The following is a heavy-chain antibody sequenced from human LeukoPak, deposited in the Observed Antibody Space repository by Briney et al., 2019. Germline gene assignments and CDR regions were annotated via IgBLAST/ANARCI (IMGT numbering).Heavy chain of an antibody. CDR1: GFTFSSYG. Sequence: PGGSLRLSCAASGFTFSSYGMSWVRQAPGKGLEWVSSISSSSSYIYYADSVKGRFTISRDNAKNSLYLQMNSLRAEDTAVYYCARSIAARGYYYYYMDVWGKGTTVTVSS. CDR3: ARSIAARGYYYYYMDV. D-gene: IGHD6-6*01. J-gene: IGHJ6*03. CDR2: ISSSSSYI. V-gene: IGHV3-21*01.